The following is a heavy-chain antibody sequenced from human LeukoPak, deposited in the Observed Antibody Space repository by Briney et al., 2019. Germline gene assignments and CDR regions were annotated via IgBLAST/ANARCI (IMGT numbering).Heavy chain of an antibody. J-gene: IGHJ4*02. V-gene: IGHV1-2*02. CDR1: GYTFTGYY. CDR3: ARAYDFWSAASGGPGY. CDR2: INPNSGGT. Sequence: ASVKVSCKTSGYTFTGYYIHWVRQAPGQGLEWMGWINPNSGGTNYAQKFQGRVTMTRDTSISTAYMELSRLRSDDTAVYYCARAYDFWSAASGGPGYWGQGTLVTVSS. D-gene: IGHD3-3*01.